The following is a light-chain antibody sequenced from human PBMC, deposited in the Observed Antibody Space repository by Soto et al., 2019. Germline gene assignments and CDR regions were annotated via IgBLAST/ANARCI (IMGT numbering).Light chain of an antibody. Sequence: EIVLTQSPGTLSLSPGERATLSCRASQSVSSSLAWYQQKPGQAPSLLIHGASSRATGIPDRFSGSGSGTDFTLTISRLEPEDFAVYYCQQYGSSPITFGQGTRLEIK. CDR2: GAS. CDR3: QQYGSSPIT. V-gene: IGKV3-20*01. J-gene: IGKJ5*01. CDR1: QSVSSS.